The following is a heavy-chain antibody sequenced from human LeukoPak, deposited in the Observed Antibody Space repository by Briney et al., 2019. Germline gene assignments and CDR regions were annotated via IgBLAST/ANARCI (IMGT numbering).Heavy chain of an antibody. Sequence: PSETLSLTCGVYGESSSDYYWTWTRQPPGKGLERIGEINHRGSTHYNPSLKSRVTISVDTSNNQFSLKLSSVTAADTAVYYCARAPYSWKDVGLDYWGQGILVTVSS. CDR1: GESSSDYY. CDR2: INHRGST. CDR3: ARAPYSWKDVGLDY. J-gene: IGHJ4*02. V-gene: IGHV4-34*01. D-gene: IGHD1-1*01.